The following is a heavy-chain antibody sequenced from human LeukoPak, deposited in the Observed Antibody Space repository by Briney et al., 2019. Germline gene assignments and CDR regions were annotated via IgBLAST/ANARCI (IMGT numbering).Heavy chain of an antibody. Sequence: GGSLRLSCAASGFTFSSYAMGWVRQAPGKGLEWVSAISGSGGSTYYADSVKGRFTISRDNSKNALYLQMNSLRAEDTAVYYCAKGLLYSSSWYYFDYWGQGTLVTVSS. CDR3: AKGLLYSSSWYYFDY. CDR2: ISGSGGST. D-gene: IGHD6-13*01. CDR1: GFTFSSYA. V-gene: IGHV3-23*01. J-gene: IGHJ4*02.